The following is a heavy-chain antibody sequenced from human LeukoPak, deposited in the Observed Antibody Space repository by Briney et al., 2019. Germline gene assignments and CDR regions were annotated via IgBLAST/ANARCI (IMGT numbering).Heavy chain of an antibody. CDR3: ARLKGGDEKDAFDI. Sequence: ASVKVSCKASGYTFTDYYVQWVRQAPGQGLEWMGMINPNSGGRNFAQKFQGRVTMTRDTSISTVYMELSSLRSDDTAVYYCARLKGGDEKDAFDIWGQGTMVTVCS. J-gene: IGHJ3*02. V-gene: IGHV1-2*02. CDR1: GYTFTDYY. CDR2: INPNSGGR. D-gene: IGHD3-10*01.